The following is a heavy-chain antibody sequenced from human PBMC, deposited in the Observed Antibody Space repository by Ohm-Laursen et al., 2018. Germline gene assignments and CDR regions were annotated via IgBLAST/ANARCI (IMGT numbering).Heavy chain of an antibody. CDR3: AADFRCGGDCWYFDY. CDR1: GFNFPKST. CDR2: IDVGSNST. D-gene: IGHD2-21*02. J-gene: IGHJ4*02. Sequence: GASVKVSCKTSGFNFPKSTVHWVRQARGQGPEWMGWIDVGSNSTNYAQKFQERVTIVGDMSTSTVYMDLSSLRLEDTAMYYCAADFRCGGDCWYFDYWGQGTLVTVSS. V-gene: IGHV1-58*01.